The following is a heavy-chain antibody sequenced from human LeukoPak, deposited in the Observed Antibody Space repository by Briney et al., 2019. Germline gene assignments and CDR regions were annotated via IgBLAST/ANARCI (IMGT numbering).Heavy chain of an antibody. Sequence: PGGSLRVSCAASGFTFHNYAIHWVRQAPWKVLQWVSLTSGDGITTYFADSVKGRFTISRDNSKSSLFLQMNSLRTEDTALYYCARDHVYGGADYWGQGTLVTVSS. CDR1: GFTFHNYA. CDR3: ARDHVYGGADY. J-gene: IGHJ4*02. CDR2: TSGDGITT. D-gene: IGHD5/OR15-5a*01. V-gene: IGHV3-43*02.